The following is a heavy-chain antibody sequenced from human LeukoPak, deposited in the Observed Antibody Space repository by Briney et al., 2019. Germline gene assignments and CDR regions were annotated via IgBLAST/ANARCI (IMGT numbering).Heavy chain of an antibody. J-gene: IGHJ3*02. CDR1: GFTFSSYG. CDR3: AKDFVRGRFFWSALNAFDI. D-gene: IGHD3-3*01. CDR2: ISYDGSNK. Sequence: GGSLRLSCAASGFTFSSYGMHWVRQAPGKGLEWVAVISYDGSNKYYADSVKGRFTISRDNSKNTLYLQMNSLRAEDTAVYYCAKDFVRGRFFWSALNAFDIWGQGTMVTVSS. V-gene: IGHV3-30*18.